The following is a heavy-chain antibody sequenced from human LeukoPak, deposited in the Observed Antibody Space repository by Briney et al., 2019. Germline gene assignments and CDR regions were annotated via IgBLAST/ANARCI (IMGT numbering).Heavy chain of an antibody. J-gene: IGHJ4*02. CDR1: GFTVSSNY. D-gene: IGHD2-2*01. Sequence: GGSLRLSCAASGFTVSSNYMSWVRQAPGKGLEWVSIIYSSGTTYYADSVKGTFTISRDNSKNTLYLQMNSLRVEDTAVYYCARDGLVVPAASDYWGQGTLVTVSS. CDR2: IYSSGTT. CDR3: ARDGLVVPAASDY. V-gene: IGHV3-66*01.